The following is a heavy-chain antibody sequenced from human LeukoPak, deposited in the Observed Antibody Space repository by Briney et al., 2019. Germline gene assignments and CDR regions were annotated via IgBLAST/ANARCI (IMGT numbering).Heavy chain of an antibody. V-gene: IGHV1-2*02. Sequence: ASVKVSCKASGYTFTGYYMHWVRQAPGQGLEWMGWINPNSGGTNYAQKFQGGVTMTRDTSISTAYMELSRLRSDDTAVYYCARVAKYYYGSGSYYYRYYYYMDVWGKGTTVTISS. CDR2: INPNSGGT. J-gene: IGHJ6*03. CDR3: ARVAKYYYGSGSYYYRYYYYMDV. D-gene: IGHD3-10*01. CDR1: GYTFTGYY.